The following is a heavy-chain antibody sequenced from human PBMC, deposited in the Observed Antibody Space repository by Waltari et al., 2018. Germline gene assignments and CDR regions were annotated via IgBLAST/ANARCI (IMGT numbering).Heavy chain of an antibody. J-gene: IGHJ4*02. Sequence: EVQLVESGGGLVQPGGSLRLSCAASGFTFSSYRMSWVRQAPGKGLEWVANIKQDGSEKYYVDSVKGRFTISRDNAKNSLYLQMNSLRAEDTAVYYCARDTRAGAGVDYWGQGTLVTVSS. V-gene: IGHV3-7*01. D-gene: IGHD1-1*01. CDR1: GFTFSSYR. CDR2: IKQDGSEK. CDR3: ARDTRAGAGVDY.